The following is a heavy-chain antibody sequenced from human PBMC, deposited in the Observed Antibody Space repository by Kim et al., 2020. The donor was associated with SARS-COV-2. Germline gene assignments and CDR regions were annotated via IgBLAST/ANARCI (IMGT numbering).Heavy chain of an antibody. CDR2: VNPRGGSI. D-gene: IGHD4-17*01. CDR3: ARDLDDYGFRWFDL. Sequence: ASVKVSCKASENTFTNNHIHWVRQAPGQGLEWMGIVNPRGGSIKYAQNFQGRVTMTSDTSTNTAYLEVTGLRSEDTAVYFCARDLDDYGFRWFDLWGQGTLVTVSS. V-gene: IGHV1-46*01. CDR1: ENTFTNNH. J-gene: IGHJ5*02.